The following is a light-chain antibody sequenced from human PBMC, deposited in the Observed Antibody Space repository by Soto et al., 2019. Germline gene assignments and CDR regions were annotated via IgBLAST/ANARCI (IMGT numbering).Light chain of an antibody. CDR1: QRISNY. CDR3: QQYNNWPPT. J-gene: IGKJ1*01. V-gene: IGKV3-15*01. CDR2: GAS. Sequence: ERVMTQSPATLSVSPGERATLSCRASQRISNYLAWYQQKPGQAPRLLISGASTRATGIPARFSGSGSGTEFTVTISSLQSEDFAVYDCQQYNNWPPTFGQGTKVEV.